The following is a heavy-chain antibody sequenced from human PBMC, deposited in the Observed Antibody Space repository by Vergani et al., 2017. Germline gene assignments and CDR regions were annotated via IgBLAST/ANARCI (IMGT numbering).Heavy chain of an antibody. V-gene: IGHV3-9*01. CDR3: VKDTGIQVWKHLES. CDR2: ISWNRGKI. J-gene: IGHJ4*02. D-gene: IGHD1-1*01. Sequence: EVQLVTSGGGWVQPGGSLRLSCAASVFVFDDYALHWVRHSPGKGLEWVSGISWNRGKIAYADSVKGRFTISRDTDKKSLYLQMNNLRPEDTAFYYCVKDTGIQVWKHLESWGEGGMGTVSS. CDR1: VFVFDDYA.